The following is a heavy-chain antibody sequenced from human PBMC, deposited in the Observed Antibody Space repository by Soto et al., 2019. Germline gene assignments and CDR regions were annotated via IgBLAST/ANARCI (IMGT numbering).Heavy chain of an antibody. D-gene: IGHD6-13*01. V-gene: IGHV4-39*01. CDR1: GGSISSSGYY. CDR3: ATRPGVSSWPTYAFDI. CDR2: IYYSGST. J-gene: IGHJ3*02. Sequence: PSETLCLTCTVSGGSISSSGYYWGWIRQPPGKGLEWIGSIYYSGSTYYNPSLKSRVTISVDTSKNQFSLKLSSVTAADTAVYYCATRPGVSSWPTYAFDIWGQGTMVTVSS.